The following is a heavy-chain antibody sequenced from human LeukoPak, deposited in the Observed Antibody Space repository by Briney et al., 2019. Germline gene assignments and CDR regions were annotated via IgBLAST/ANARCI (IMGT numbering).Heavy chain of an antibody. D-gene: IGHD3-10*01. J-gene: IGHJ3*02. CDR1: GGSISSSNW. CDR2: IYHSGST. CDR3: ARAPVSPSPFITMVRGDYAFDI. Sequence: PSGTLSLTCAVSGGSISSSNWWSWVRQPPGKGLEWIGEIYHSGSTNYNPSLKSRVTISVDKSKNQFSLKLSSVTAADTAVYYCARAPVSPSPFITMVRGDYAFDIWGQGTMVTVSS. V-gene: IGHV4-4*02.